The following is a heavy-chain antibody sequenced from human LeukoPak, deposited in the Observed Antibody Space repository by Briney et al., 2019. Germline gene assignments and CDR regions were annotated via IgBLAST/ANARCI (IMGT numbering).Heavy chain of an antibody. J-gene: IGHJ5*02. Sequence: EASVKVSCKASGGTFSGYAISWVRQAPGQGLEWMGGIIPIFGTANYAQKFQGRVTITADESTCTAYMELSSLRSEDTAVYYCARPYYDFWSGSRSRANWFDPWGQGTLVTVSS. V-gene: IGHV1-69*13. D-gene: IGHD3-3*01. CDR3: ARPYYDFWSGSRSRANWFDP. CDR1: GGTFSGYA. CDR2: IIPIFGTA.